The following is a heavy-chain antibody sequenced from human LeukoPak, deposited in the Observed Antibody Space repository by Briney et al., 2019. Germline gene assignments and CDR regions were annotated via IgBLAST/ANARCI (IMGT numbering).Heavy chain of an antibody. CDR1: GGSISSYY. Sequence: SETLSLTCTVSGGSISSYYWSWIRQPAGKGLEWIGRIYTSGSTNYNPSLKSRVTMSVDTSKNQFSLKLSSVTAADTAVYYCAGERVWFGELLNLVYYYGIDVWGQGTTVTVSS. V-gene: IGHV4-4*07. J-gene: IGHJ6*02. D-gene: IGHD3-10*01. CDR2: IYTSGST. CDR3: AGERVWFGELLNLVYYYGIDV.